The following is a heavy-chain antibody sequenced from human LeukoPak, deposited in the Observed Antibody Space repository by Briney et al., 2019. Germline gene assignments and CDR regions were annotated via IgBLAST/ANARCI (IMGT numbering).Heavy chain of an antibody. CDR2: IGNSGGDT. D-gene: IGHD1-7*01. V-gene: IGHV3-23*01. CDR3: ARGGNYAPFDS. Sequence: GGSLRLSCAASRFTFGSSAMTWVRQAPGKGLEWVSAIGNSGGDTIYADSVKGRFTISRDNSKNTLYLQMNSRRAKYTAVYFCARGGNYAPFDSWGQGTLVTVSS. CDR1: RFTFGSSA. J-gene: IGHJ4*02.